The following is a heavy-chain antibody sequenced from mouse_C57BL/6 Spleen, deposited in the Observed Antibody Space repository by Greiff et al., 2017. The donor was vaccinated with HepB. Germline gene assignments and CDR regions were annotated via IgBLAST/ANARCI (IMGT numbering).Heavy chain of an antibody. CDR3: ARPHYYGSSHAWFAY. J-gene: IGHJ3*01. CDR1: GFTFSDYG. V-gene: IGHV5-17*01. Sequence: EVQLVESGGGLVKPGGSLKLSCAASGFTFSDYGMHWVRQAPEKGLEWVAYISSGSSTIYYADTVKGRFTISRDNAKNTLFLQMTSLRSEDTAMYYCARPHYYGSSHAWFAYWGQGTLVTVSA. D-gene: IGHD1-1*01. CDR2: ISSGSSTI.